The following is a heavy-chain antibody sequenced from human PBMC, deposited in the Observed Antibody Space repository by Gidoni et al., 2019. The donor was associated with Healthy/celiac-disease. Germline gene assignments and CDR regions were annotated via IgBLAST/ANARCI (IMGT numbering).Heavy chain of an antibody. CDR3: ARDVRLLRFLGGGGVFDY. D-gene: IGHD3-3*01. CDR2: IKQDGSEK. V-gene: IGHV3-7*03. Sequence: EVQLVESGGGLVQPGGSLRLSGAASGFTFSSYWMSWVRQAPGKGLEWVANIKQDGSEKYYVDSVKGRFTISRDNAKTSLYLQMNSLRAEDTAVYYCARDVRLLRFLGGGGVFDYWGQGTLVTVSS. CDR1: GFTFSSYW. J-gene: IGHJ4*02.